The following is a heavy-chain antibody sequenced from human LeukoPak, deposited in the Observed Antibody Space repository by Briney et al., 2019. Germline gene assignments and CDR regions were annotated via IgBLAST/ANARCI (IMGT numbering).Heavy chain of an antibody. V-gene: IGHV3-23*01. Sequence: GGTLRLSCAASGFTFSNHGMNWVRQAPGKGLEWLSGVSPPGGGTYYADSVKGRFTISRDNSKNMLYLQMNSLRAEDTAVYYCASFPLTDCSGGSCYSDFDYWGQGTLVTVSS. CDR3: ASFPLTDCSGGSCYSDFDY. J-gene: IGHJ4*02. D-gene: IGHD2-15*01. CDR1: GFTFSNHG. CDR2: VSPPGGGT.